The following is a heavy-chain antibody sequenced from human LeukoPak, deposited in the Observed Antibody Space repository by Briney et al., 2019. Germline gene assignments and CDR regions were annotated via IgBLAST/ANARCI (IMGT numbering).Heavy chain of an antibody. Sequence: SETLSLTCTVSGGSISSGGYYWSWLRQHPGKGLEWIGYIYYSGSTYYNPSLKSRVTISLDTSENQFSLKLSSVTAADTAMYYCARAYGGNEIFDYWGQGTLVTVSS. CDR3: ARAYGGNEIFDY. CDR1: GGSISSGGYY. CDR2: IYYSGST. V-gene: IGHV4-31*03. D-gene: IGHD4-23*01. J-gene: IGHJ4*02.